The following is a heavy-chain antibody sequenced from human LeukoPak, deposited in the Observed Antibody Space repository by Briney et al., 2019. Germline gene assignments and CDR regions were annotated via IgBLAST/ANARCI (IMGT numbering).Heavy chain of an antibody. CDR1: GFTFSSYA. J-gene: IGHJ3*02. CDR3: AKERSVAVAGTNAFDI. D-gene: IGHD6-19*01. Sequence: GGSLRLSCAASGFTFSSYAMSWVRQAPGKGLEWVSAISGSGGSTYYADSVKGRFTISRDNSKNTLYLQMNSLRAEDTAVYYCAKERSVAVAGTNAFDIWGQGTMVTVSS. V-gene: IGHV3-23*01. CDR2: ISGSGGST.